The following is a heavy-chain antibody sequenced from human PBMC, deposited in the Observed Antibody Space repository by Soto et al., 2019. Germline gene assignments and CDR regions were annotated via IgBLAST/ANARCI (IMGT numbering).Heavy chain of an antibody. Sequence: QITLKESGPTLVEPTQTLTLTCSFSGFSLTKSGVGVGWFRQAPGKALECLGIIYWDDDRRYNPSLKTRLTVTQDTSKNQVVLTMTYMEPVDTGTYYCAPRVTYSVSWDVGWFDSWGQGTPVTVS. CDR1: GFSLTKSGVG. D-gene: IGHD2-15*01. CDR2: IYWDDDR. CDR3: APRVTYSVSWDVGWFDS. J-gene: IGHJ5*01. V-gene: IGHV2-5*02.